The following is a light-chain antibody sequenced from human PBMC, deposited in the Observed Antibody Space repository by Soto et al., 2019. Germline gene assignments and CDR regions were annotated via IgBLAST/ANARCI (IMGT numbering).Light chain of an antibody. J-gene: IGLJ2*01. CDR2: DTN. CDR3: ATWDNSLNAGDVV. V-gene: IGLV1-51*01. CDR1: RSNIAGNY. Sequence: QSVLTQPPSVSAAPGQKVTISCSGSRSNIAGNYVSWYQQLPGAAPKLLIYDTNKRPSGIPDRISGSKSDTSATLAITGLQTGDEAEYYCATWDNSLNAGDVVFGGGTKVTVL.